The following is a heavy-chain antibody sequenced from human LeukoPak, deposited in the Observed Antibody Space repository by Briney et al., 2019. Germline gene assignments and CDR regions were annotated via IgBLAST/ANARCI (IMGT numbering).Heavy chain of an antibody. CDR3: ARKYCSSTSCYFGYYYYGMDV. J-gene: IGHJ6*04. V-gene: IGHV4-61*01. Sequence: PSETLSLTCTVSGGSVSSGPYYWRWIRQPPGKGLERLGYNYYSRSTNYNPSLKSRVTISVDTSKNQFSLKVSSVTAADTAVYYCARKYCSSTSCYFGYYYYGMDVWGKGTTVTVSS. CDR2: NYYSRST. D-gene: IGHD2-2*01. CDR1: GGSVSSGPYY.